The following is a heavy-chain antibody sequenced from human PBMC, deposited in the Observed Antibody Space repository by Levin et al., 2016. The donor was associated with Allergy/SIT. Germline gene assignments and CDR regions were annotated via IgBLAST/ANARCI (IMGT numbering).Heavy chain of an antibody. CDR3: ARALYYDFWSGYSSFYGMDV. D-gene: IGHD3-3*01. J-gene: IGHJ6*02. CDR2: INHSGST. Sequence: RQAPGKGLEWIGEINHSGSTNYNPSLKSRVTISVDTSKNQFSLKLSSVTAADTAVYYCARALYYDFWSGYSSFYGMDVWGQGTTVTVSS. V-gene: IGHV4-34*01.